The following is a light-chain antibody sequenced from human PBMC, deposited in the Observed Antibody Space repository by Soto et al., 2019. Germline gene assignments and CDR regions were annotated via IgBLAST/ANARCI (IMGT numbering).Light chain of an antibody. CDR1: SSNIGAGYD. Sequence: QSVLTQPPSVSGAPGQRVTISCTGSSSNIGAGYDVHWYQQLPGTAPKLLIYGNSNRPSGVPDRFSGSKSGTSASLAITGLQAEDEADYYCQSYGSSLSAHTYVFGTGTKVTVL. CDR3: QSYGSSLSAHTYV. J-gene: IGLJ1*01. CDR2: GNS. V-gene: IGLV1-40*01.